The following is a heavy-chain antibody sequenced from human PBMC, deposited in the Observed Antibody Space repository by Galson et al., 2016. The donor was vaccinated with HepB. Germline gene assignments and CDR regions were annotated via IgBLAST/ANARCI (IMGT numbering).Heavy chain of an antibody. CDR3: ARVSNYYDSSGYKHYFDY. D-gene: IGHD3-22*01. Sequence: ETLSLTCTVSGGSISSYYWSWIRQPPGKGLEWIGYIYYSGSTNYNPSLKSRVTISVDTSKNQFSLKLSSVTAADTAVYYCARVSNYYDSSGYKHYFDYWGQGTLVTVSS. V-gene: IGHV4-59*01. J-gene: IGHJ4*02. CDR1: GGSISSYY. CDR2: IYYSGST.